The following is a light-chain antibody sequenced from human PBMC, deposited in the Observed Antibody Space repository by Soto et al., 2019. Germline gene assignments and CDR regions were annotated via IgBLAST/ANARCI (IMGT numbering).Light chain of an antibody. CDR2: GAS. V-gene: IGKV3-20*01. CDR3: QQYGSSPKLT. J-gene: IGKJ4*01. Sequence: EIVLTRSPGTLSLSPGERATLSCRASQSVSSSYLAWYQQKPGQAPGLLIYGASSRATGIPDRFSGSGSGTDFTLTISRLEPEDFAVYYCQQYGSSPKLTFGGGPKVDIK. CDR1: QSVSSSY.